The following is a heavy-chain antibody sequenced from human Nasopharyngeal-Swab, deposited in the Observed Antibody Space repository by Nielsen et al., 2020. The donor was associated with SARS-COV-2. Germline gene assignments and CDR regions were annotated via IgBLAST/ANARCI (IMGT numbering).Heavy chain of an antibody. CDR3: AGVPGGYDSSGYYFDQ. CDR1: AFTFSGYW. Sequence: GGSLRLSCAASAFTFSGYWMNWVRQAPGKGLEWVASIKQDGSEKYYVDSVKGRFTISRDNAKNSLYLQMNSLRVEDTAVYYCAGVPGGYDSSGYYFDQWGQGTLVTVSS. V-gene: IGHV3-7*01. D-gene: IGHD3-22*01. J-gene: IGHJ4*02. CDR2: IKQDGSEK.